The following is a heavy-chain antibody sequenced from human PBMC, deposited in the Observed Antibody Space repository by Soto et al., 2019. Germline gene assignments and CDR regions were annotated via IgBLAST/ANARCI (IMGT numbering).Heavy chain of an antibody. Sequence: SETLSLTCNVSGGSIDSYYWTWLRQPPGKGLEWIGYISYSGSATYNPSLQSRVTISVDTSKRHFSLTLNSVTAADTAVYYCARVMFIYDSRTYHNPVNWFDPWGQGILVTVSS. V-gene: IGHV4-59*01. CDR2: ISYSGSA. CDR3: ARVMFIYDSRTYHNPVNWFDP. D-gene: IGHD3-10*01. CDR1: GGSIDSYY. J-gene: IGHJ5*02.